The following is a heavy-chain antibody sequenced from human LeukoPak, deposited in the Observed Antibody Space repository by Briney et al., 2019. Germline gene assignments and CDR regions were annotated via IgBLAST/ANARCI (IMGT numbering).Heavy chain of an antibody. V-gene: IGHV3-23*01. CDR2: ISGSGGST. J-gene: IGHJ4*02. D-gene: IGHD4-17*01. Sequence: GGSLRLSCAASGFTFSSYAMSWVRQAPGKGLEWVSAISGSGGSTYYADSVKGRCTISRDNSKNTLYLQMNSLRAEDTAVYYCAISFITTVTLFDYWGQGTLVTVSS. CDR1: GFTFSSYA. CDR3: AISFITTVTLFDY.